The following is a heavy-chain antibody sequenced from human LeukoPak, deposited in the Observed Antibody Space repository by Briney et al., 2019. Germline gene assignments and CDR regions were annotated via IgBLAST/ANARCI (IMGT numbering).Heavy chain of an antibody. D-gene: IGHD3-10*01. J-gene: IGHJ4*02. V-gene: IGHV3-74*01. CDR1: GFTFSSYW. CDR3: ARVKGYYGSGSYVYYFDY. CDR2: INSDESST. Sequence: GGSLRLSCAASGFTFSSYWMHWVRQAPGKGLVWVSRINSDESSTSYADSVKGRFTISRDNAKNTLYLQMNSLRAEDTAAYYCARVKGYYGSGSYVYYFDYWGQGTLVTVSS.